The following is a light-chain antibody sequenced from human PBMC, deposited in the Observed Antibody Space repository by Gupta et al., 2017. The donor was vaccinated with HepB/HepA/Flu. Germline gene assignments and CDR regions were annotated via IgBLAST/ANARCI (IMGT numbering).Light chain of an antibody. Sequence: EIVLPQSPAPLSLYPGERATLSCRASQSVGSSLAWYQQKPGQSPRLLIYNTSNRATGIPARFSGSGSGTDFTLTISSLEPEDFAVYYCQQRRSWPVSFGGGTKVEIK. CDR2: NTS. CDR1: QSVGSS. CDR3: QQRRSWPVS. V-gene: IGKV3-11*01. J-gene: IGKJ4*01.